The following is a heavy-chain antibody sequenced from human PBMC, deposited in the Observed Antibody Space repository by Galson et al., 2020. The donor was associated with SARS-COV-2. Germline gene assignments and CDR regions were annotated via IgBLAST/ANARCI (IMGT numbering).Heavy chain of an antibody. CDR3: SREGWQGGY. J-gene: IGHJ4*02. D-gene: IGHD6-19*01. V-gene: IGHV3-7*01. CDR2: IKGDGSET. Sequence: GESLKISCEVSGFTFNDFWMSWFRQAPGKGLEWVANIKGDGSETNYADFVKGRFSIPRDNAANSLYLQMNSLGAEDSAVYYCSREGWQGGYWGQGTRVTVSS. CDR1: GFTFNDFW.